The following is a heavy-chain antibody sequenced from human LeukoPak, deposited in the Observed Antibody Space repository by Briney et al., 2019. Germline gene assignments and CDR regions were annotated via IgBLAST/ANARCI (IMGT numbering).Heavy chain of an antibody. CDR3: ARETWSSSSGMSFDY. V-gene: IGHV1-2*02. D-gene: IGHD6-6*01. Sequence: ASVKVSCKASGYTFTGYYMHWVRQAPGQGLEWMGWINPNSGGTNYAQKFQGRVTMTRDTSISTAYMELSRLRSDDTAVYYCARETWSSSSGMSFDYWGQGTLVTVSS. CDR1: GYTFTGYY. CDR2: INPNSGGT. J-gene: IGHJ4*02.